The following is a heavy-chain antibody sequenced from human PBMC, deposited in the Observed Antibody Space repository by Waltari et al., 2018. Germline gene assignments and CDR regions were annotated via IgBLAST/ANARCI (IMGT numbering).Heavy chain of an antibody. Sequence: EVQLVQSGGALVQPGESLRLPCAASGFPFSDHFMVWVRQAPGRGLEWVGRITPKSNDYSTVYAASVKGRFTISRDDSKSSLYLQMNSLKTEDTAVYFCVRGHHSFDFWGQGTRVTVSS. CDR1: GFPFSDHF. V-gene: IGHV3-72*01. CDR3: VRGHHSFDF. J-gene: IGHJ4*02. CDR2: ITPKSNDYST.